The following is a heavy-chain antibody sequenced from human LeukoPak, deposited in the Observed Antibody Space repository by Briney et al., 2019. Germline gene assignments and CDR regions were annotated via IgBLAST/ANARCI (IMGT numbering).Heavy chain of an antibody. CDR3: AKGTGSGSSSNWFDP. D-gene: IGHD3-10*01. V-gene: IGHV3-23*01. CDR1: GFTFSSYA. Sequence: GGSLRLSCAASGFTFSSYAMSWVRQAPGKGLEWVSAISGSGGSTYYADSVKGRFTISRDNSKNTLYLQMNSLRAEDTAVYYCAKGTGSGSSSNWFDPWGQGTLVTVSS. CDR2: ISGSGGST. J-gene: IGHJ5*02.